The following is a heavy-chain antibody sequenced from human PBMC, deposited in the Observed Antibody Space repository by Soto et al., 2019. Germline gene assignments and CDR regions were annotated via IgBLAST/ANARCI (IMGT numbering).Heavy chain of an antibody. CDR2: ISYGGSNK. V-gene: IGHV3-30-3*01. Sequence: QVQLVESGGGVVQPGRSLRLSCAASGFTFSSYAMHWVRQAPGKGLEWVAVISYGGSNKYYADSVKGRLTISRDNSKNTLYLQMNSLRAEDTAVYYCSRDFQPERRSLDALDIWGQGTMVTVSS. CDR1: GFTFSSYA. CDR3: SRDFQPERRSLDALDI. D-gene: IGHD1-1*01. J-gene: IGHJ3*02.